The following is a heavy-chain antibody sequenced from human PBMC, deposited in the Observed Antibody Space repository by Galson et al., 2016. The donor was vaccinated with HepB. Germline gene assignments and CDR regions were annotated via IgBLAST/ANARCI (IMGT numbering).Heavy chain of an antibody. Sequence: SLRLSCAASGFIFSSYAMYRVRQAPGKGLEWVAITSFDGNIKFYADSVRGRFTISRDNSRNTLYLRMTYLRAGDTAVYYCAREPYNYSGASDIWGQGTKLTVSS. V-gene: IGHV3-30-3*01. CDR3: AREPYNYSGASDI. CDR1: GFIFSSYA. J-gene: IGHJ3*02. CDR2: TSFDGNIK. D-gene: IGHD5-24*01.